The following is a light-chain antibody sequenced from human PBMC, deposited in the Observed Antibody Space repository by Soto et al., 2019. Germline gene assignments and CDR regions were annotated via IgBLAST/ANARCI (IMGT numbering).Light chain of an antibody. CDR2: DDN. CDR1: SSNIGSNY. V-gene: IGLV1-51*01. CDR3: GTGDSSLSAVV. Sequence: QSVLTQPPSVSGAPGQKVTISCSGSSSNIGSNYVSWYQQLPGTAPKLLIYDDNKRPSGIPDRFSGSKSGTSATVVITGLQTGDDADYYSGTGDSSLSAVVFGGGTKLTVL. J-gene: IGLJ2*01.